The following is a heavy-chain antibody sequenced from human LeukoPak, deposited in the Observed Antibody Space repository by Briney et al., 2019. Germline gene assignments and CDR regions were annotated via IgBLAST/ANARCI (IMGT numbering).Heavy chain of an antibody. J-gene: IGHJ4*02. CDR3: ARGPYAWGYIDY. Sequence: SQTLALTCTVSGGSISSGTYYWSWIRQPAGKGLEWIGRFYPSGSTNYNPSLKSRVTISVDTSKNQFSLKLSSVTAADTAVYYCARGPYAWGYIDYWGQGTLVTVSS. V-gene: IGHV4-61*02. CDR1: GGSISSGTYY. CDR2: FYPSGST. D-gene: IGHD7-27*01.